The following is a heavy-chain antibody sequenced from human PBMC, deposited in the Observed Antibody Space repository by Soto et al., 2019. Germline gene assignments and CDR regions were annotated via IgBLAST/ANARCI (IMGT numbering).Heavy chain of an antibody. CDR3: AREVPNGVGEGAFDI. CDR1: GYTFTGYY. CDR2: INPNSGGT. Sequence: ASVKVSCKASGYTFTGYYMHWVRQAPGQGLEWMGWINPNSGGTNYAQKFQGRVTMTRDTYISTAYMELSRLRSDDAAVYYCAREVPNGVGEGAFDIWGQGTMVTVSS. J-gene: IGHJ3*02. D-gene: IGHD7-27*01. V-gene: IGHV1-2*02.